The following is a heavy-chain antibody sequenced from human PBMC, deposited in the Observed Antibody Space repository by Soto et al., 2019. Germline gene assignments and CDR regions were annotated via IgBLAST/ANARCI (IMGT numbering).Heavy chain of an antibody. CDR1: GFTFSSYA. J-gene: IGHJ3*02. CDR3: AKTTHDPRAFDI. Sequence: EVQLLESGGGLVQPGGSLRLSCAASGFTFSSYAMSWVRQAPGKGLEWVSAISGSGGSTYYADSVKGRFTISRDNSKNTQYLQMNSLRAEDTAVYYCAKTTHDPRAFDIWGQGTMVTVSS. CDR2: ISGSGGST. V-gene: IGHV3-23*01.